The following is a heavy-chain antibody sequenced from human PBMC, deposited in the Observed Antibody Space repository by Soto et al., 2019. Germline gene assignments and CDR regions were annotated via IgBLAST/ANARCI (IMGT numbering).Heavy chain of an antibody. V-gene: IGHV1-18*01. CDR1: GYTFTSYG. CDR3: ASGRYGDY. Sequence: QVHLVQSGAEVKKPGASVKVSCKASGYTFTSYGITWVRQAPGQGLEWMGWISAHNGNTDYAQKLQGRVIVTRDNSTSEANMDLRSLISDDTAVYYCASGRYGDYSGQGALVTVSS. CDR2: ISAHNGNT. J-gene: IGHJ4*02. D-gene: IGHD1-26*01.